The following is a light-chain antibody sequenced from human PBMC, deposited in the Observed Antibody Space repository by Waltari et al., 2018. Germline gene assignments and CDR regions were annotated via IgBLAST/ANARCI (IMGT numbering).Light chain of an antibody. CDR2: KVS. Sequence: DVVMTQSPLSLPVTLGQPASISCRSSQSLVHSDGNTYLNWFQQRPGQSPRRLIYKVSNRDSGVPDRFSGSGSVTDFTLKISRVEAEDVGIYYCMQGTNWPLTFGGGTKVEIK. CDR3: MQGTNWPLT. V-gene: IGKV2-30*02. J-gene: IGKJ4*01. CDR1: QSLVHSDGNTY.